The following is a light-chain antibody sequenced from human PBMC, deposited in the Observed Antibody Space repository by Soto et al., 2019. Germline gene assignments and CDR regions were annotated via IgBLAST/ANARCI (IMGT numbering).Light chain of an antibody. J-gene: IGLJ1*01. CDR3: CSYAGSPYV. CDR2: DVS. V-gene: IGLV2-11*01. CDR1: NTDVGGYKY. Sequence: QCALNQAVLVSGCAWGAGPISRTGKNTDVGGYKYVSWHQQHPGKAPKLMTYDVSERPSGVPDRFSGSKSGNTASLTISGLHAEDEADYYCCSYAGSPYVFGTGTKVTVL.